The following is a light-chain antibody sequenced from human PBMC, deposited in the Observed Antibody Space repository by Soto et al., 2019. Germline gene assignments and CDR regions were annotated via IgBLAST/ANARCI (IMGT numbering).Light chain of an antibody. Sequence: QSALTQPASVSGSPGQSITISCTGTSSDVGGFTYVSWYQQHPGKAPKLMMYDVTNRPSGVSYRFAGSKSGNTASLTISGLQAEDEADYYCNSYTSSSTYVFGTGTKLTVL. CDR1: SSDVGGFTY. CDR3: NSYTSSSTYV. CDR2: DVT. J-gene: IGLJ1*01. V-gene: IGLV2-14*03.